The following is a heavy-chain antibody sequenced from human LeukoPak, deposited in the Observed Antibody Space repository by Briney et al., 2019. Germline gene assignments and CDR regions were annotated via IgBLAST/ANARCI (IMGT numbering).Heavy chain of an antibody. CDR2: IIPILGIA. V-gene: IGHV1-69*02. CDR1: GGTCSSYT. CDR3: THYSSYRYYFDY. J-gene: IGHJ4*02. D-gene: IGHD4-11*01. Sequence: SVKVSCKASGGTCSSYTISWVRQAPGQGLEWMGRIIPILGIANYAQKFQGRVTITADKSTSTAYMELSSLRSEDTAVYYCTHYSSYRYYFDYWGQGTLVTVSS.